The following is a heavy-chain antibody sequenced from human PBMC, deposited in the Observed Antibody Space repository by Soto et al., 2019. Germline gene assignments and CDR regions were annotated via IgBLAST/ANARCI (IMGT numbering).Heavy chain of an antibody. V-gene: IGHV3-66*01. Sequence: GGSLRLSCAASGFTFSSNYMSWVRQAPGKGLEWVSVIYSGGSTYYADSVKGRFTISRDNSKNTLYLQMNSLRAEDTAVYYCARDVVEMATITNSWDAFDIWGQGTMVTVSS. CDR2: IYSGGST. CDR3: ARDVVEMATITNSWDAFDI. J-gene: IGHJ3*02. D-gene: IGHD5-12*01. CDR1: GFTFSSNY.